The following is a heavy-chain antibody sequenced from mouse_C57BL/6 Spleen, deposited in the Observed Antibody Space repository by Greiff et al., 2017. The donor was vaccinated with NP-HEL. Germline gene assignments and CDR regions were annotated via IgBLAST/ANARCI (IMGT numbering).Heavy chain of an antibody. V-gene: IGHV1-82*01. Sequence: QVQLQQSGPELVKPGASVKISCKASGYAFSSSWMNWVKQRPGKGLEWIGRIYPGDGDTNYNGKFKGKATLTEDKSSSTAYMQLSSLTSEVSAVYVCARPGYGSRGYFDYWGQGTTLTVSS. J-gene: IGHJ2*01. CDR1: GYAFSSSW. CDR3: ARPGYGSRGYFDY. D-gene: IGHD1-1*01. CDR2: IYPGDGDT.